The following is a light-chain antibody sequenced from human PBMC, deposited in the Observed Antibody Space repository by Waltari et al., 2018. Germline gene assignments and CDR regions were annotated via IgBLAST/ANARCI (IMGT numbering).Light chain of an antibody. CDR2: GAS. J-gene: IGKJ2*01. CDR1: QSISRN. V-gene: IGKV3-15*01. Sequence: EIVMTQFPATLSVSPGERATLSCRASQSISRNLAWYQQKPGQAPRLLIYGASTRATGIPARFGGSGSGTEFTLTISSLQSEDFAVYYCQQYNNWPSYTFGQGTKLEIK. CDR3: QQYNNWPSYT.